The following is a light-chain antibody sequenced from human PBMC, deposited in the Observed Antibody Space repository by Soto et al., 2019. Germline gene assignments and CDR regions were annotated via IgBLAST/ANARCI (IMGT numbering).Light chain of an antibody. J-gene: IGKJ1*01. Sequence: EVVLPQSPDTLSLPQGARATLSCRASQSVSSNLVWYQQKPGQAPRLLIYGASTRVTGIPARFSGSGSGTEFTLTISSLQSEDFAVYYCQQCNSYPWTFGQGTKVDIK. CDR3: QQCNSYPWT. V-gene: IGKV3-15*01. CDR1: QSVSSN. CDR2: GAS.